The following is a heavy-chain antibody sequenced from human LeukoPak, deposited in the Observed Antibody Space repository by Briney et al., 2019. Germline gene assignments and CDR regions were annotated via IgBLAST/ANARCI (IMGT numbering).Heavy chain of an antibody. D-gene: IGHD1-26*01. CDR1: GFTFSSYG. CDR2: ISYDGSNK. Sequence: EGSLRLSCAASGFTFSSYGMHWVRQAPGKGLEWVAVISYDGSNKYYADSVKGRFTISRDNSKNTLYLQMNSLRAEDTAVYYCAKVGSSYYYYYYMDVWGKGTTVTVSS. CDR3: AKVGSSYYYYYYMDV. J-gene: IGHJ6*03. V-gene: IGHV3-30*18.